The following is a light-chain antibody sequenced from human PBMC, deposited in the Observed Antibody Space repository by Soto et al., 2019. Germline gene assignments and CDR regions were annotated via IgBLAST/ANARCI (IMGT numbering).Light chain of an antibody. J-gene: IGKJ1*01. CDR1: QSVASD. Sequence: EIVMTQSPATLSVSPGDRATLSCRANQSVASDFAWYQQKPGQAPTLLIYDASIRASGVPARFSGRGSGTECTLTISSLQSEDFAVYYCQQYNYWPQTFGQGTKVEI. V-gene: IGKV3-15*01. CDR3: QQYNYWPQT. CDR2: DAS.